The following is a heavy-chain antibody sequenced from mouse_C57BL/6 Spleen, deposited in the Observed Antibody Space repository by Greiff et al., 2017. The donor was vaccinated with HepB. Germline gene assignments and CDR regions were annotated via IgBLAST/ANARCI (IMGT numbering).Heavy chain of an antibody. D-gene: IGHD1-1*01. Sequence: VKLQESGAELVRPGASVKLSCKASGYTFTDYYINWVKQRPGQGLEWIARIYPGSGNTYYNEKFKGRATLTAEKSSSTAYMQLSSLTSEDSAVYFGARGVVARDYAMDYWGQGTSVTVSS. CDR1: GYTFTDYY. J-gene: IGHJ4*01. V-gene: IGHV1-76*01. CDR3: ARGVVARDYAMDY. CDR2: IYPGSGNT.